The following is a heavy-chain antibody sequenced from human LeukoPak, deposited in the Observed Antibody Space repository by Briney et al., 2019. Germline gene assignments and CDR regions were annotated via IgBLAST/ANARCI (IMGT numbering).Heavy chain of an antibody. CDR2: INWNGGST. Sequence: GGSLRLSCAASGFTFDDYGMSWVRQAPGKGLEWVSGINWNGGSTGYADSVKGRLTISRDNAKNSLYLQMNSLRAEDTAVYYCARDLPGHYYDSSDHFDYWGQGTLVTVSS. V-gene: IGHV3-20*04. CDR3: ARDLPGHYYDSSDHFDY. J-gene: IGHJ4*02. CDR1: GFTFDDYG. D-gene: IGHD3-22*01.